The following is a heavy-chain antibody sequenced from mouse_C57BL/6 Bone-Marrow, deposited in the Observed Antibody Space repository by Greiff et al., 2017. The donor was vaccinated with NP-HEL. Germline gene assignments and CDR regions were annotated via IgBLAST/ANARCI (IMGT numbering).Heavy chain of an antibody. J-gene: IGHJ4*01. CDR2: IYPGSGST. CDR3: ARGGTYYSNYDAMDD. V-gene: IGHV1-55*01. CDR1: GYTFTSYW. D-gene: IGHD2-5*01. Sequence: QVQLQQPGAELVKPGASVKMSCKASGYTFTSYWITWVKQRPGQGLEWIGDIYPGSGSTNYNEKFKSKATLTVDTSSSTAYMQLSSLTSEDSAVYYCARGGTYYSNYDAMDDWGQGTSVTVSS.